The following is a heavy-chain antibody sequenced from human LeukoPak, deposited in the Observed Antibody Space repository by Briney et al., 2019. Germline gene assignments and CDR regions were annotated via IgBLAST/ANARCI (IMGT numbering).Heavy chain of an antibody. J-gene: IGHJ5*02. D-gene: IGHD2-15*01. CDR2: FDPEDGET. Sequence: GASVKVSCKFSGYTLTELSMHWVRQAPGKGLEWMGGFDPEDGETIYAQKFQGRVTMTEDTSTDTAYMELSSLRSEDTAVYYCATDLRVAATLYPWFDPWGQGTLVTVSS. CDR1: GYTLTELS. V-gene: IGHV1-24*01. CDR3: ATDLRVAATLYPWFDP.